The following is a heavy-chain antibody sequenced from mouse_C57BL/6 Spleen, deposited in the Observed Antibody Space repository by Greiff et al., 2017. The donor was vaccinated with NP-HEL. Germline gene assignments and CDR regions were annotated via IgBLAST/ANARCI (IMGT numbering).Heavy chain of an antibody. CDR1: GFTFSDYG. J-gene: IGHJ1*03. CDR2: ISSGSSTI. CDR3: ARDTTVVRYFDV. Sequence: EVKLMESGGGLVKPGGSLKLSCAASGFTFSDYGMHWVRQAPEKGLEWVAYISSGSSTIYYADTVKGRFTISRDNAKNTLFLQMTSLRSEDTAMYYCARDTTVVRYFDVWGTGTTVTVSS. V-gene: IGHV5-17*01. D-gene: IGHD1-1*01.